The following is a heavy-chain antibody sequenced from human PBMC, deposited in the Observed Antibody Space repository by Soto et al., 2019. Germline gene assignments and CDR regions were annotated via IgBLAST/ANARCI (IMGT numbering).Heavy chain of an antibody. CDR2: ISAYNGNT. CDR1: GYTFTSYG. V-gene: IGHV1-18*01. J-gene: IGHJ4*02. CDR3: ARGFGARLKSPFDY. D-gene: IGHD3-3*01. Sequence: ASVKFSCKASGYTFTSYGISWVRQAPGQGLEGMGWISAYNGNTNYAQKLQGRVTMTTDTSTRTAYMELRSLRSDDTAVYYCARGFGARLKSPFDYWGQGTLVTVSS.